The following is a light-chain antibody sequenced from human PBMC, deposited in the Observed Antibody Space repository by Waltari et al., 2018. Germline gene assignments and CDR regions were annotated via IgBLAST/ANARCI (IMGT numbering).Light chain of an antibody. CDR3: QQRSNWPST. CDR1: QSVSSY. V-gene: IGKV3-11*01. CDR2: DAS. Sequence: EIVLTQSPATLSLSPGERATLSCRASQSVSSYLAWYQQKPGHAPRLRIYDASNRATGIPARFCGSGSGTDFTLTISSLEPEDFAVYYCQQRSNWPSTFGPGTKVDIK. J-gene: IGKJ3*01.